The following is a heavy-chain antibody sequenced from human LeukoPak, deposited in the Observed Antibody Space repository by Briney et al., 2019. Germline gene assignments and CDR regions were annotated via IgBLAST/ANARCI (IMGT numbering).Heavy chain of an antibody. Sequence: GGSLRLSCAASGFKFSSNWMSWVRQAPGKGLEWVANIKQDGSEKYYVDSVKGRFTISRDNAKNSLYLQMNSLRAEDTAVYYCARHYCSSTSCFLKYYFDYWGQGSLVTVSS. D-gene: IGHD2-2*01. V-gene: IGHV3-7*01. CDR1: GFKFSSNW. CDR3: ARHYCSSTSCFLKYYFDY. CDR2: IKQDGSEK. J-gene: IGHJ4*02.